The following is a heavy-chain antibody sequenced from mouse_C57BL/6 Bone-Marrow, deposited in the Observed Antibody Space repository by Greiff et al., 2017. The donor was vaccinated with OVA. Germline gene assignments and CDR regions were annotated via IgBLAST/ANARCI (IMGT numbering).Heavy chain of an antibody. Sequence: VQLQQPGAELVRPGSSVKLSCKASGYTFTSYWMHWVKQRPIQGLEWIGNIDPSDSETHYNQKFKDKSTLTVDKSSSTAYMQLSSLTSEDSAVYYCARGTTVVFDYWGQGTTLTVSS. CDR1: GYTFTSYW. CDR2: IDPSDSET. J-gene: IGHJ2*01. D-gene: IGHD1-1*01. CDR3: ARGTTVVFDY. V-gene: IGHV1-52*01.